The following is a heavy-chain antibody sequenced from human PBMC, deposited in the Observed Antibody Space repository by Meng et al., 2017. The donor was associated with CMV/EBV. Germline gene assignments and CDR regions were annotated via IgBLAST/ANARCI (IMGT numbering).Heavy chain of an antibody. J-gene: IGHJ6*02. Sequence: GGSLRLSCAASGFTFSSYSMNWVRQAPGKGLEWVSSISSSSSYLYYADSVKGRFTISRDNAKNSLYLQMNSLRAEDTAVYYCARDLFGVVSTHTYYYYGMDVWGQGTTVTVSS. CDR1: GFTFSSYS. CDR2: ISSSSSYL. V-gene: IGHV3-21*01. D-gene: IGHD3-3*01. CDR3: ARDLFGVVSTHTYYYYGMDV.